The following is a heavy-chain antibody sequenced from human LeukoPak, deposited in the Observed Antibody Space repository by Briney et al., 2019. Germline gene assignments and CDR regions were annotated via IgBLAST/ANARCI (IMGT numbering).Heavy chain of an antibody. J-gene: IGHJ6*02. CDR2: IYSGGST. D-gene: IGHD4-23*01. Sequence: GGSLRLSCAASGFTVSSNYMSWVRQAPGKGLEWVSVIYSGGSTYYADSVKGRFTISRDNSKNTLYRQMNSLRAEDTAVYYCARDGDYVGSYYYGMDVWGQGTTVTVSS. V-gene: IGHV3-66*01. CDR3: ARDGDYVGSYYYGMDV. CDR1: GFTVSSNY.